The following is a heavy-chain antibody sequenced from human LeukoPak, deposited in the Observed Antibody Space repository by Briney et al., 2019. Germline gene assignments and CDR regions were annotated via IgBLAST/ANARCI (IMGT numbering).Heavy chain of an antibody. CDR3: ARALPSGPFDY. D-gene: IGHD6-19*01. CDR1: GFTFSSYS. V-gene: IGHV3-48*01. J-gene: IGHJ4*02. CDR2: ISSSSSTI. Sequence: GGSLRLSCAASGFTFSSYSMNWVRQAPGKGLEWVSYISSSSSTIYYADSVKGRFTISRDNAKNSLCLQMNSLRAEDTAVYYCARALPSGPFDYWGQGTLVTVSS.